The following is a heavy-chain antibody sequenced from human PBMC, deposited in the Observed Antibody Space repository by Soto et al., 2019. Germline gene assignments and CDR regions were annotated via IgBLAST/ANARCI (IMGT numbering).Heavy chain of an antibody. V-gene: IGHV4-39*01. Sequence: QLQLQESGPGLVKPSETLSLTCTVSGGSISSSSYYWGWIRQPPGKGLEWIGSIYYSGSTYYNPSLKSRVTISVDTSKNQFSLKLSSVTAADTAVYYCARHDLTGVYGMDVWGQGTTVTVSS. J-gene: IGHJ6*02. CDR1: GGSISSSSYY. CDR3: ARHDLTGVYGMDV. D-gene: IGHD1-20*01. CDR2: IYYSGST.